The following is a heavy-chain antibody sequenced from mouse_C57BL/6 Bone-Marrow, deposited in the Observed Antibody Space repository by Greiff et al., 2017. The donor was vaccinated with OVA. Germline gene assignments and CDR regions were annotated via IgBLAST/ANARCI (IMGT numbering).Heavy chain of an antibody. CDR1: GFSLTSYG. V-gene: IGHV2-5*01. CDR2: IWRGGST. Sequence: QVQLQQSGPGLVQPSQSLSIICTVSGFSLTSYGVHWVRQSPGKGLEWLGVIWRGGSTDYNAAFMSRLSITKDNSKSQVFFKMNSLQADDTAIYYCAKENWDVSWYFDVWGTGTTVTVSS. J-gene: IGHJ1*03. CDR3: AKENWDVSWYFDV. D-gene: IGHD4-1*01.